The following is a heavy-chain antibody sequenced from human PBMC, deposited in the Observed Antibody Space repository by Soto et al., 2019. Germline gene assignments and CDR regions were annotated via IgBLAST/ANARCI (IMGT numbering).Heavy chain of an antibody. D-gene: IGHD5-12*01. CDR2: ISGSGGST. CDR1: GFTFSSYA. V-gene: IGHV3-23*01. J-gene: IGHJ4*02. CDR3: ARDRAMATMTFDS. Sequence: GGSLRLSCAASGFTFSSYAMSWVRQAPGKGLEWVSAISGSGGSTYYADSVKGRFTISRDNAKNSLSLEMTSLTAEDTAVYYCARDRAMATMTFDSWGPGSLVTVSS.